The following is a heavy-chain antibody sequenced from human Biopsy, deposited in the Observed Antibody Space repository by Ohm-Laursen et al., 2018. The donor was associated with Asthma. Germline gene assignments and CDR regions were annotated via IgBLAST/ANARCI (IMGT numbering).Heavy chain of an antibody. J-gene: IGHJ4*02. D-gene: IGHD6-13*01. CDR1: GFTFSSYA. Sequence: SLRLSCAASGFTFSSYAMSWVRQAPGKGLEWVSSISSSGASTYYADSVKGRFTISRDNAKNTLYLEMNSLRAEDTAVYYCARGPAWQQLDNWGQGTLVTVSS. CDR2: ISSSGAST. CDR3: ARGPAWQQLDN. V-gene: IGHV3-23*01.